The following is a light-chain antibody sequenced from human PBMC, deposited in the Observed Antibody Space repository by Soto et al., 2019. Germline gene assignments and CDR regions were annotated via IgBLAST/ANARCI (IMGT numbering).Light chain of an antibody. CDR1: SSDVGGYNY. J-gene: IGLJ3*02. V-gene: IGLV2-11*01. CDR3: CSYAGNSLWV. CDR2: DVS. Sequence: QSALTQPRSVSGSPGQSVTISCTGTSSDVGGYNYVSWYQQHPGTAPNLMIYDVSKWPSGVPDRFSGSKSGTTASLTISGLHDEDEADYYCCSYAGNSLWVFGGGTKLTVL.